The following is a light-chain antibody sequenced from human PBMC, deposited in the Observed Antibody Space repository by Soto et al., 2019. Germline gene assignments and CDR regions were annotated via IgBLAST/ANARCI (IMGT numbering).Light chain of an antibody. Sequence: EIVMTQSPATLSVSPGERATLSCRASQSVSSNLAWYQQKPGQAPRLLIYGASTRATGIPARFSGSGSGTAFTLTISSLQSEDVAVYYCQQYNKWSPVNFGGGTKVEIK. CDR2: GAS. V-gene: IGKV3-15*01. J-gene: IGKJ4*01. CDR1: QSVSSN. CDR3: QQYNKWSPVN.